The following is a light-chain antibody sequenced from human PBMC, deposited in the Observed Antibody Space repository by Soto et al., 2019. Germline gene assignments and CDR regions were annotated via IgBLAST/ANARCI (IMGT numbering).Light chain of an antibody. CDR3: QQYNNWPPDRT. Sequence: EIVMTQSPATLSVSPGERATLSCRASRTVGSKLAWYQQKLGQAPRLLIYGASTRATGIPARFSGSGSGTEFTLTISSLRSEDFAIYFCQQYNNWPPDRTFGQGTKVEI. J-gene: IGKJ1*01. CDR2: GAS. CDR1: RTVGSK. V-gene: IGKV3-15*01.